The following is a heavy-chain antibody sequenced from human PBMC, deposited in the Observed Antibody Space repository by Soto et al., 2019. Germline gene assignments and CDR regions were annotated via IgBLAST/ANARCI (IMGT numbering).Heavy chain of an antibody. CDR2: IYYSGST. D-gene: IGHD3-3*01. V-gene: IGHV4-59*01. J-gene: IGHJ6*02. CDR1: GGSISSYY. CDR3: AREDRSYKGRFLEWDEPRSYYGMDV. Sequence: QVQLKESGPGLVKPSETMSLTCTVSGGSISSYYWSWIRQPPGKGLEWIGYIYYSGSTNYNPSLKGRANISVDTSKNQSSLKPSSVTAAEPGVYYCAREDRSYKGRFLEWDEPRSYYGMDVWGQGTTFTVSS.